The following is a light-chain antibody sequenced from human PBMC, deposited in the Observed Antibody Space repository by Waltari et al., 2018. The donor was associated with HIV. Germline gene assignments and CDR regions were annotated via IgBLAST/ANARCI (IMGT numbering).Light chain of an antibody. CDR2: EVT. CDR3: CSYAGSDTLV. J-gene: IGLJ3*02. V-gene: IGLV2-23*02. Sequence: QSALTQPASVSGSPGQSLTISCPGTTSDVGNYNLVSWYRQHPDKAPKLLIFEVTRRPEGVSDRFSGSKAGNTASLTISGLQAEDEADYYGCSYAGSDTLVFGGGTKLTVL. CDR1: TSDVGNYNL.